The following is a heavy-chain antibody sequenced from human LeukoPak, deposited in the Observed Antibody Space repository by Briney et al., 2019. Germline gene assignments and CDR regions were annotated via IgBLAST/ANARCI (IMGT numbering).Heavy chain of an antibody. J-gene: IGHJ4*02. Sequence: SETLSLTCTVSGGSISSSSYYWGWIRQPPGKGLEWIGSIYYSGSTYYNPSLKSRVTISVDTSKNQFSLKLSSVTAADTAVYYCARAGDLWQYPYYFDYWGQGTLVTVSS. CDR3: ARAGDLWQYPYYFDY. CDR1: GGSISSSSYY. V-gene: IGHV4-39*07. D-gene: IGHD3-10*01. CDR2: IYYSGST.